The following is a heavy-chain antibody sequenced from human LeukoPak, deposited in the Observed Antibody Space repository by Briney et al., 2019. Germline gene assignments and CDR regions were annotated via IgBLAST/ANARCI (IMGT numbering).Heavy chain of an antibody. CDR2: MNPNSGNT. CDR1: GYTFTSYE. CDR3: ARRYSRTIQAPDY. V-gene: IGHV1-8*01. Sequence: ASVKVSCKASGYTFTSYEVNWVRQATGQGLEWMGWMNPNSGNTGYAQKFQGRVTMTRNTSISTAYMELSSLRSEDTAVYYCARRYSRTIQAPDYWGQGTLVTVSS. D-gene: IGHD6-13*01. J-gene: IGHJ4*02.